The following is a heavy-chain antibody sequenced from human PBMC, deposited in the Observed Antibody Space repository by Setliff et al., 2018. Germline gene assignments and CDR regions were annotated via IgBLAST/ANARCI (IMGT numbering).Heavy chain of an antibody. CDR3: ARMSGFSYMDV. D-gene: IGHD3-3*01. V-gene: IGHV4-34*01. CDR2: INHRGST. CDR1: GGTFSDYH. J-gene: IGHJ6*03. Sequence: SETLSLTCATYGGTFSDYHWTWIRQSPEKGLEWICEINHRGSTNYTPSLKSRVTISVDTSKNQFPLKVNSVTGADTAVYYCARMSGFSYMDVWGKGTTVTVSS.